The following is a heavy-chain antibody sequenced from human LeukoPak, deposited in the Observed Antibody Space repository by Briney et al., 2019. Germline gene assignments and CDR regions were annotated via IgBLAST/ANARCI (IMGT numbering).Heavy chain of an antibody. V-gene: IGHV3-23*01. CDR1: GFTFSTYA. CDR2: ISSGGRT. J-gene: IGHJ4*02. Sequence: PGGSLRLSCAASGFTFSTYAMTWVRQAPGKGLEWASAISSGGRTYYADSVKGRFTISRDNSKNTLYPQMNSLRVEDTAVYYCVKGRHHGSGSYWVWGQGTLVTVSS. D-gene: IGHD3-10*01. CDR3: VKGRHHGSGSYWV.